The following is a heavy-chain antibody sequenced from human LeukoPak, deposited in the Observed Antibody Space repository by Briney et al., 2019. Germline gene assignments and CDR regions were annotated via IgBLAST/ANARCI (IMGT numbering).Heavy chain of an antibody. V-gene: IGHV5-51*01. J-gene: IGHJ6*02. CDR3: ARGAAGTTPDYYYVGLDV. D-gene: IGHD1-7*01. CDR1: GYRFTDYW. CDR2: IYPGDSDT. Sequence: GESLKISFKGSGYRFTDYWIGWVRQMPGKGLEWMGIIYPGDSDTRYSPSFQGQVTISADKSINTAHLQWSSLKASDTAMYYCARGAAGTTPDYYYVGLDVWGQGTTVRVSS.